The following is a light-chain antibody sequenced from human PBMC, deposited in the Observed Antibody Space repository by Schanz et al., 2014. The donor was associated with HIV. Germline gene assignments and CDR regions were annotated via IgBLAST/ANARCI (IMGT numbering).Light chain of an antibody. J-gene: IGKJ1*01. Sequence: EIVLTQSPGTLSLSLGERATLSCRASQSVSSNFLAWYQQKPNQAPRLLMYGASNRATGIPDRFSGSESGTDFTLTITRLEPEDFAVYYCHQYCSSPRTFGQGTKVET. CDR2: GAS. CDR3: HQYCSSPRT. V-gene: IGKV3-20*01. CDR1: QSVSSNF.